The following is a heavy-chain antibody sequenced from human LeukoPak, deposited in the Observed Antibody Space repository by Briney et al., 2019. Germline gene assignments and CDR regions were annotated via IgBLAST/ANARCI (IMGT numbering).Heavy chain of an antibody. D-gene: IGHD3-16*02. V-gene: IGHV4-39*07. CDR1: GGSISSSSYY. CDR3: ARGPDFMITFGGVIVKYYFDY. CDR2: IYYSGST. Sequence: SETLSLTCTVSGGSISSSSYYWGWIRQPPGKGLEWIGSIYYSGSTYYNPSLKSRVTISVDTSKNQFSLKLSSVTAADTAVYYCARGPDFMITFGGVIVKYYFDYWGQGTLVTVSS. J-gene: IGHJ4*02.